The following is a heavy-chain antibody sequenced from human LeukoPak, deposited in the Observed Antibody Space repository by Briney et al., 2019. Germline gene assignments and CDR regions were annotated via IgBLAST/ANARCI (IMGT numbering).Heavy chain of an antibody. Sequence: AGGSLRLSCAASGFTFSHYEMNWVRQAPGKGLEWVSYITSDNAISYTDSVRGRFIISRDYAKDSLYLHMNSLRVEDTAIYYCARSNSYDTSGHYSFDYWGQGTQVTVSS. D-gene: IGHD3-22*01. CDR3: ARSNSYDTSGHYSFDY. J-gene: IGHJ4*02. CDR2: ITSDNAI. CDR1: GFTFSHYE. V-gene: IGHV3-48*03.